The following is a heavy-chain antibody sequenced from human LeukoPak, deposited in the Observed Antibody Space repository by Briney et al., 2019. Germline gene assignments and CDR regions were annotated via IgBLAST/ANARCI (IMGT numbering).Heavy chain of an antibody. D-gene: IGHD3-10*01. CDR3: AIDRGAGAY. J-gene: IGHJ4*02. CDR1: GFTFSSYA. V-gene: IGHV3-23*01. Sequence: PGGSLRLSCAASGFTFSSYAIIWLRQAPGKGLEWVLAISGSGGSTYYADYVKGTFTISRDNSKNTLYLQMNSLRAEDTAVYYCAIDRGAGAYWGQGTLVTVSS. CDR2: ISGSGGST.